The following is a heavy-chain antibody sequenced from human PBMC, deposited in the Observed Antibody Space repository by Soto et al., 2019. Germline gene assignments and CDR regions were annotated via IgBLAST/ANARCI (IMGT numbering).Heavy chain of an antibody. Sequence: GGSLRLSCAASVFTFCCSAMRWVRQASGKGLEWVGRIRSKANSYATAYAASVKGRFTISRDDSKNTAYLQMNSLKTEDTAVYYCTRRNSYYYDSSGSDYGMDVWGQGTTVTVSS. CDR2: IRSKANSYAT. D-gene: IGHD3-22*01. J-gene: IGHJ6*02. V-gene: IGHV3-73*01. CDR3: TRRNSYYYDSSGSDYGMDV. CDR1: VFTFCCSA.